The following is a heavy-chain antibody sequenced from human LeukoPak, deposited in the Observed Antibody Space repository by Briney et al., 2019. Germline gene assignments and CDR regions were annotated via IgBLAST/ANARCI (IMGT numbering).Heavy chain of an antibody. J-gene: IGHJ4*02. Sequence: GGSLRLSCAASGFTFSSYWMSWVRQAPGKGLEWVANTKQDGSEKYYVGSVKGRFTISRDNAKNSLYLQMNSLRAEDTAVYYCARIGNYYGRRNDYWGQGTLVTVSS. V-gene: IGHV3-7*01. CDR3: ARIGNYYGRRNDY. D-gene: IGHD3-10*01. CDR1: GFTFSSYW. CDR2: TKQDGSEK.